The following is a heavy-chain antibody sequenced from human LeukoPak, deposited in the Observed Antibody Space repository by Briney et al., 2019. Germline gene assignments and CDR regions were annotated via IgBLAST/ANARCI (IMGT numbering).Heavy chain of an antibody. V-gene: IGHV4-34*01. Sequence: PSETLSLTCAVYGGSLSGYYWSWIRQPPGKGLEWIGEINHSGSTNYNPSLKSRVTISVDTSKNQFSLKLSSVTAADTAVYYCARGFEVTMVRGVHAGDYFDYRGQGTLVTVSS. J-gene: IGHJ4*02. D-gene: IGHD3-10*01. CDR2: INHSGST. CDR3: ARGFEVTMVRGVHAGDYFDY. CDR1: GGSLSGYY.